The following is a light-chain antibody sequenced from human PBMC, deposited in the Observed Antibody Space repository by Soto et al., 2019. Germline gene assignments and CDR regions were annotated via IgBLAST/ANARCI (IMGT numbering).Light chain of an antibody. J-gene: IGKJ4*01. CDR3: QQYGSSPPLS. V-gene: IGKV3-20*01. CDR1: QSVSNF. CDR2: GAS. Sequence: EIVLTQSPATLSLTPGERATLSCRASQSVSNFLAWYQQKPGQAPRLLIYGASSRATGIPDRFSGSGSGTDFTLTISRLEPEDFAVYYCQQYGSSPPLSFGGGTKVDIK.